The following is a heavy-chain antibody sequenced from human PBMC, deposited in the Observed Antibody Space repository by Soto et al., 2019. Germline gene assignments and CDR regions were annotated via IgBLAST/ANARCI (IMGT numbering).Heavy chain of an antibody. J-gene: IGHJ3*01. V-gene: IGHV3-23*01. D-gene: IGHD4-17*01. CDR1: GFTFSSFF. CDR3: ARDPNGDYLGAFDF. Sequence: EVQLLEPGGGLVQPGGSLRLSCAASGFTFSSFFMSWVRQAPGKGLDWVSGIGANGGGTYYADSVKGRFIISRDNSKNTLYLQMNSLRAEATAVYSCARDPNGDYLGAFDFWGQKTMVTVSS. CDR2: IGANGGGT.